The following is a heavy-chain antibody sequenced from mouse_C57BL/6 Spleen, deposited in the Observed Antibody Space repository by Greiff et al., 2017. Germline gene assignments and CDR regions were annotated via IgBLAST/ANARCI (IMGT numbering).Heavy chain of an antibody. V-gene: IGHV3-6*01. D-gene: IGHD2-2*01. CDR2: ISYDGSN. J-gene: IGHJ2*01. Sequence: EVKLEESGPGLVKPSQSLSLTCSVTGYSITSGYYWNWIRQFPGNKLEWMGYISYDGSNNYNPSLKNRISITRDTSKNQFFLKLNSVTTEDTATYYCASLMVTTDYWGQGTTLTVSS. CDR1: GYSITSGYY. CDR3: ASLMVTTDY.